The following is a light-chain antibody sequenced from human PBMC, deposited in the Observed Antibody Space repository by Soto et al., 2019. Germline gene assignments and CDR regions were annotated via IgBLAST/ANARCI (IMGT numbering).Light chain of an antibody. V-gene: IGLV2-11*01. J-gene: IGLJ1*01. Sequence: QSVLTQPRSVSGSPGQSVTISCTGTSSDVGGYNYVSWYQQHPGKAPKLMIYDVSKRPSGVPDRFSGSKSGNTASLTISGLQDEDEADYYCCSYAGSHSLYVFGTGTKVTVL. CDR3: CSYAGSHSLYV. CDR1: SSDVGGYNY. CDR2: DVS.